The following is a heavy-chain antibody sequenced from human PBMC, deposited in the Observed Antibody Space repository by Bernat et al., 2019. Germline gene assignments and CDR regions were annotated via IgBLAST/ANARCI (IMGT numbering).Heavy chain of an antibody. D-gene: IGHD6-13*01. J-gene: IGHJ6*03. CDR3: ARKEGSSWYYMDV. CDR2: IWHSGSL. V-gene: IGHV4-4*02. CDR1: GGSLSSSNW. Sequence: QVQLQESGPGLVKPSGTLSLTCAVSGGSLSSSNWWTWVRQPPGKGLEWSGEIWHSGSLNYNPSLNGRVTISVDNAKTQFSLKLTSVTAADTAVYYCARKEGSSWYYMDVWGKGTTVAVFS.